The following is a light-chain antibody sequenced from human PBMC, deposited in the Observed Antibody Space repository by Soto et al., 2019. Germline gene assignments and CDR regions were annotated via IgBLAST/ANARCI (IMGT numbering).Light chain of an antibody. V-gene: IGKV2-28*01. J-gene: IGKJ5*01. CDR2: WGS. CDR3: MQGQQTPLT. CDR1: QSLLHSSGNNY. Sequence: DIVMTQSPLSLPVTPGQSASISCSSSQSLLHSSGNNYLDWYVQKPGQSPQLLIYWGSNRASGVPDRFSGSGSGTDFTLKINRVEAEDVGVYYCMQGQQTPLTFGQGTRLEIK.